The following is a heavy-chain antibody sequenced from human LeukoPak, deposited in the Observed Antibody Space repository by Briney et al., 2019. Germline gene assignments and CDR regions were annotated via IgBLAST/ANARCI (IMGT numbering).Heavy chain of an antibody. Sequence: SETLSLTCTVSGGSISSGDYYWSWIRQPPGKGLEWIGYIYYSGSTYYNPSLKSRVTMSVDTSKNQFSLKLSSVTAADTAVYYCARETGDGYLDYWGQGTLVTVSS. CDR3: ARETGDGYLDY. V-gene: IGHV4-30-4*08. CDR1: GGSISSGDYY. J-gene: IGHJ4*02. CDR2: IYYSGST. D-gene: IGHD7-27*01.